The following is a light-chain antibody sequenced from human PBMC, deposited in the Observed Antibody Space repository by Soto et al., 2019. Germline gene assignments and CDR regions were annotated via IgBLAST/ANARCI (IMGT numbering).Light chain of an antibody. CDR1: QSVSSSY. CDR2: GAS. CDR3: QQYGSSIT. V-gene: IGKV3-20*01. Sequence: IVLTEPPGTLSSALGEISSLYFEASQSVSSSYLAWYQQKPGQAPRLLIYGASSRATGIPDRFSGSGSGTDFTLTINSLEPEDFAVYYCQQYGSSITFGQGTRLEIK. J-gene: IGKJ5*01.